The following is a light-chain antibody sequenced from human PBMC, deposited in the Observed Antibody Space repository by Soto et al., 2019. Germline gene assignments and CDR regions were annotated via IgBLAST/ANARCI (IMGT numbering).Light chain of an antibody. CDR2: GLS. J-gene: IGKJ4*01. V-gene: IGKV3-15*01. CDR3: QQYGDWPLT. CDR1: QSVRSTY. Sequence: EIVMTQSPVTLSVSPGERATLSCRASQSVRSTYLAWYQQKPGQAPRLLIFGLSNRAAGIPAGFSGSGSGTEFTLTISSLQSEDFAVYYCQQYGDWPLTFGGGTKVDIK.